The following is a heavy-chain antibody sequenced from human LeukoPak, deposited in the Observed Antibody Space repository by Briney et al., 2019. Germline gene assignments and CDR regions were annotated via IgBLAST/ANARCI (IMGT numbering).Heavy chain of an antibody. CDR2: ISVHNGNT. CDR1: GYTFTSFG. V-gene: IGHV1-18*01. D-gene: IGHD4-17*01. Sequence: ASVKVSCRVSGYTFTSFGISWVRQAPGQGLEWMGWISVHNGNTNYARKVRDRVTMSTDTSTNTAYMELRSLTSDDTAVCYCARHLHYRVWDSGDYHLDYWGQGTLVAVSS. J-gene: IGHJ4*02. CDR3: ARHLHYRVWDSGDYHLDY.